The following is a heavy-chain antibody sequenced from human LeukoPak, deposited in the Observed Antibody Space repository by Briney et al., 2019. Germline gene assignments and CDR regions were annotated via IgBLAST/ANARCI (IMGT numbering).Heavy chain of an antibody. Sequence: ASVKVSCKASGYTFTGYYMHWVRQAPGRGLEWMGWINPISGGTNYAQKFQGRVTMTRDTSISTAYMELSRLRSDDTAVYYCARDGRFGELLENWFDPWGQGTLVTVSS. V-gene: IGHV1-2*02. CDR3: ARDGRFGELLENWFDP. CDR1: GYTFTGYY. CDR2: INPISGGT. D-gene: IGHD3-10*01. J-gene: IGHJ5*02.